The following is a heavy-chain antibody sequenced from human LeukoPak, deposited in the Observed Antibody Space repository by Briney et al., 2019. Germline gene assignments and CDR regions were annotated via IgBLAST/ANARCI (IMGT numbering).Heavy chain of an antibody. D-gene: IGHD3-22*01. CDR1: GGSISSGSYY. Sequence: SQTLSLTCTVSGGSISSGSYYWSWIRQPAGKGLEWIGRIYTSGSTNYNPSLKSRVTISVDTSKNQFSLKLGSVTAADTAVYYCAREEKWLAHFDYWGQGTLVTVSS. J-gene: IGHJ4*02. V-gene: IGHV4-61*02. CDR3: AREEKWLAHFDY. CDR2: IYTSGST.